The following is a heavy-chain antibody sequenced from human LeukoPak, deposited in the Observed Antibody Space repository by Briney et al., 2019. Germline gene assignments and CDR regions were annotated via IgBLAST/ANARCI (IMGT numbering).Heavy chain of an antibody. CDR3: ARAAAAGRYGMDV. D-gene: IGHD6-13*01. J-gene: IGHJ6*02. Sequence: GGSLRLSCATSGFTFSNAWMNWVRQAPGKGLEWVSYISSSSSTIYYADSVKGRFTISRDNAKNSLYLQMNSLRAEDTAVYYCARAAAAGRYGMDVWGQGTTVTVSS. V-gene: IGHV3-48*01. CDR2: ISSSSSTI. CDR1: GFTFSNAW.